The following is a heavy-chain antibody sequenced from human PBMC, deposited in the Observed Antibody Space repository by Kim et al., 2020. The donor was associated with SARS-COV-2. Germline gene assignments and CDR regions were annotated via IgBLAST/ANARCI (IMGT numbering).Heavy chain of an antibody. J-gene: IGHJ5*02. V-gene: IGHV1-24*01. CDR3: VTSAAAGRLYWFDP. CDR1: GYTLTELS. D-gene: IGHD6-13*01. Sequence: ASVKVSCKVSGYTLTELSMHWVRQAPGKGLEWMGGFDPEDCETIYAQKFQGRVTMTEDTSTDTAYMELSSLRSEDTAVYYCVTSAAAGRLYWFDPWGQGTLVTVSS. CDR2: FDPEDCET.